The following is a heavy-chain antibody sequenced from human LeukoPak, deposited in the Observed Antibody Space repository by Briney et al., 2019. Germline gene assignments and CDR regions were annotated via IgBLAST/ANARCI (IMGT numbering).Heavy chain of an antibody. J-gene: IGHJ4*02. CDR3: AKASNTWNYFDY. Sequence: GGSLRLSCAASGFTFSSYAMSWVRQAPGKGLEWVSAISGSGGSTYYADSVKGRFTISRDNSKNTLSLQMNSLRAEDTAIYYCAKASNTWNYFDYWGQGTLVTVSS. CDR2: ISGSGGST. V-gene: IGHV3-23*01. CDR1: GFTFSSYA. D-gene: IGHD1-1*01.